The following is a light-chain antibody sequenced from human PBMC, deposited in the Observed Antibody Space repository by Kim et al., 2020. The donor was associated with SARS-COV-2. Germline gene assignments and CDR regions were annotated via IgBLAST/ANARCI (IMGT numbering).Light chain of an antibody. J-gene: IGKJ1*01. CDR1: QYISNY. V-gene: IGKV1-9*01. CDR3: QQFFVYPRT. Sequence: ASVGDRVTITCRASQYISNYLAWYQQNPGKAPKLLIYGVSTLASGVPSRFSGSGSETEFALTISSLQPEDFATYSCQQFFVYPRTFGQGTKVDIK. CDR2: GVS.